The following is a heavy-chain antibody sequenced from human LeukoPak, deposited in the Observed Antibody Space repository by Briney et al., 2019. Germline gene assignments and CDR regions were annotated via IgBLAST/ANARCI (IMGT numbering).Heavy chain of an antibody. J-gene: IGHJ4*02. V-gene: IGHV3-66*01. CDR2: IYSGGST. D-gene: IGHD1-14*01. CDR1: GFTFSSYA. CDR3: TRGETNPFDY. Sequence: QSGGSLRLSCAASGFTFSSYAMSWVRQAPGKGLEWVSVIYSGGSTYYADSVKVRFTISRDSSKSTLYLQMNSLRAEDTAVYYCTRGETNPFDYWGQGTLVTVSS.